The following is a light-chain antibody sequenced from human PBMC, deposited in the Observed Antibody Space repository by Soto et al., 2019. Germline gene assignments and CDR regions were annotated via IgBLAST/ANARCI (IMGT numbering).Light chain of an antibody. CDR3: AAWDDSLYGRV. V-gene: IGLV1-44*01. Sequence: QPVLTQPPSASGTPGQRVTISCSGSRSNIGSNPVNWYQQLPGTAPKLLIDSNNQRPSGVPDLFSGSRSGTSASLAISGLQSEDEADYYCAAWDDSLYGRVFGTGTKLTVL. J-gene: IGLJ1*01. CDR1: RSNIGSNP. CDR2: SNN.